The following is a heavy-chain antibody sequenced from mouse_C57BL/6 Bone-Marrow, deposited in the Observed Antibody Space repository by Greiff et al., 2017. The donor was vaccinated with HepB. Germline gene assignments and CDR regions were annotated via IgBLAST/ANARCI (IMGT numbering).Heavy chain of an antibody. CDR1: GYTFTSYT. Sequence: QVQLKQSGAELARPGASVKMSCKASGYTFTSYTMHWVKQSPGKGLEWMGYIKHSSGYTKYNQKYKEKATLTADKSSTTAYMQLSSLTSEDSADYSSARGGMEFAYWGQGTLVTVSA. CDR2: IKHSSGYT. V-gene: IGHV1-4*01. J-gene: IGHJ3*01. CDR3: ARGGMEFAY.